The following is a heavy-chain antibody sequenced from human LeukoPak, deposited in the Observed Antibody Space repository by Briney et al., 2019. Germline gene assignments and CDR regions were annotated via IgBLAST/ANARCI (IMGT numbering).Heavy chain of an antibody. CDR1: GYTFTGYY. J-gene: IGHJ5*02. CDR2: INPNSGGT. D-gene: IGHD3-9*01. Sequence: ASVKVSCKASGYTFTGYYMHWVRQAPGQGLEWMGWINPNSGGTNYAQKFQGRVTMTRDTSISTAYMELSRLRSDDTAVYYCARVGRYFEWLLYTSGVPHWFDPWGQGTLVTVSS. V-gene: IGHV1-2*02. CDR3: ARVGRYFEWLLYTSGVPHWFDP.